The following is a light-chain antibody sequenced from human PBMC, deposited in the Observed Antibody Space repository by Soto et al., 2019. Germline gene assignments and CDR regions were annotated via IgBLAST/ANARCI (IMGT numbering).Light chain of an antibody. CDR2: AAS. CDR3: QQYGSAPRT. J-gene: IGKJ1*01. CDR1: QSIRSSY. V-gene: IGKV3-20*01. Sequence: DIVLTQSPGTLSLSPGERATLSCRASQSIRSSYLAWYQQKPGQAPRLLIYAASSRATGIPDRFSGSGSGTDFTLTISRLEPEDFAGYYCQQYGSAPRTFGQGTKVEIK.